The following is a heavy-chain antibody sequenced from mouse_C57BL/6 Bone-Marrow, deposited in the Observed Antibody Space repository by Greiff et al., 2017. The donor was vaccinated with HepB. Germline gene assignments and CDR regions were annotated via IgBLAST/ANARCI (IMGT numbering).Heavy chain of an antibody. Sequence: QVQLQQPGAELVRPGSSLKLSCKASGFTFTSYGMDWVKQNPGQGLEWIGNIYPSDSETYYNQKFKGKDTMTVDKSTSTAYMQLSSLKSEASAVYYCARRSYAMYYWGRGTSITVSS. J-gene: IGHJ4*01. CDR3: ARRSYAMYY. CDR1: GFTFTSYG. V-gene: IGHV1-61*01. CDR2: IYPSDSET.